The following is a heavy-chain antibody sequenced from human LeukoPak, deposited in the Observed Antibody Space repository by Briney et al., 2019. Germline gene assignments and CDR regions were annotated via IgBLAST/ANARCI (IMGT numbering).Heavy chain of an antibody. CDR2: ITGNGGST. V-gene: IGHV3-23*01. J-gene: IGHJ4*02. CDR1: GFIFSNYA. Sequence: GGSLRLSCAASGFIFSNYAMSWFRQAPGKGLEWVSTITGNGGSTYYADSVRGRFTISRDNSKNTLPLQMSRLRAEDSATYYCAKHHDSSGYYEYFDYWGQGTLVTVSS. CDR3: AKHHDSSGYYEYFDY. D-gene: IGHD3-22*01.